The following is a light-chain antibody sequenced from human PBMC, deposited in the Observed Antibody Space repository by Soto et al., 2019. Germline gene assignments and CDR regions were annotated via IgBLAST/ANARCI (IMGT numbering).Light chain of an antibody. CDR1: GSNVGASYD. J-gene: IGLJ3*02. CDR2: KNN. CDR3: QSYDNILSGPL. Sequence: QCVLTQPPSVCGAPGQTITMSCTGSGSNVGASYDVHWYQVLPGAGPRLLIYKNNNRPSGVPDRFSGSKSGTSASLAITGLRAEDEADYYCQSYDNILSGPLFGGGTKVTVL. V-gene: IGLV1-40*01.